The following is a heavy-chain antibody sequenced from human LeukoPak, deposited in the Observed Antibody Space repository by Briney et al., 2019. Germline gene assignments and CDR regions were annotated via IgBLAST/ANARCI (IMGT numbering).Heavy chain of an antibody. D-gene: IGHD2-2*01. V-gene: IGHV3-11*04. CDR1: GFTFSDYY. Sequence: GGSLRLSCAASGFTFSDYYMSWIRQAPGKGLEWVSYISSSGSTIYYADSVKGRFTISRDNAKNSLYLQMNSLRAEDTAVYYCARDNLNQLLSSSWFDPWGQGTLVTVSS. CDR3: ARDNLNQLLSSSWFDP. CDR2: ISSSGSTI. J-gene: IGHJ5*02.